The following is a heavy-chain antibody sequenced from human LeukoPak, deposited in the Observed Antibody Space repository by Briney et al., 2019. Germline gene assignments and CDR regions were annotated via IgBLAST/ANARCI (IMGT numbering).Heavy chain of an antibody. D-gene: IGHD2-15*01. Sequence: SETLSLTCTVSGGSISSSSYYWGWIRQPPGKGLEWIGSIYYSGTTYYNPSLKSRVTISIDTSKNQFSLKLTSLTAADTAVYYCARDRRVAGTWDDAFDIWGQGTMVTVSS. V-gene: IGHV4-39*07. CDR1: GGSISSSSYY. CDR3: ARDRRVAGTWDDAFDI. J-gene: IGHJ3*02. CDR2: IYYSGTT.